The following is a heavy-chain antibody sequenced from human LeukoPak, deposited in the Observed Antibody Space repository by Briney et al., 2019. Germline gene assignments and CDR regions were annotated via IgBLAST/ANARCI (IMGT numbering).Heavy chain of an antibody. V-gene: IGHV5-51*01. Sequence: GEALKIPCRASGYSLSIYWIGWVRQMAGKDVVWMGIIFPGDSDTRYSPSFQGQVTISADKSINTAYLQWNSLKASDTAMYYCARWVTADRGKKDAFDIWGQGTMVTVSS. CDR1: GYSLSIYW. D-gene: IGHD2-21*02. CDR2: IFPGDSDT. CDR3: ARWVTADRGKKDAFDI. J-gene: IGHJ3*02.